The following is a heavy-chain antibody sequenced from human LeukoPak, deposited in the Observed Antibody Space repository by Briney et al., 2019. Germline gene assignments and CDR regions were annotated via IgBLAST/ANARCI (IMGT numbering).Heavy chain of an antibody. V-gene: IGHV4-34*01. J-gene: IGHJ4*02. CDR1: GGSFSGYY. CDR3: ARGRTHDSWSGYYYFDY. D-gene: IGHD3-3*01. CDR2: INHSGST. Sequence: SETLSLTCAVYGGSFSGYYWSWIRQPPRKGLEWIGEINHSGSTNYNPSLKSRVTISVDTSKNQLSLKLSSVTAADTAVYYCARGRTHDSWSGYYYFDYWGQGTLVTVSS.